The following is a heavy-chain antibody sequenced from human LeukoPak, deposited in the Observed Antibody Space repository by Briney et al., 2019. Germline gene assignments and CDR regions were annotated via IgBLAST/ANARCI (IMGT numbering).Heavy chain of an antibody. CDR3: ASGVGATTGFFDY. D-gene: IGHD1-26*01. V-gene: IGHV3-33*01. Sequence: GGSLRLSCAASGFTFSSYGMHCVRQAPGKGLEWVAVIWYDGSNKYYADSVKGRFTISRDNSKNTLYLQMNSLRAEDTAVYYCASGVGATTGFFDYWGQGTLVTVSS. CDR1: GFTFSSYG. J-gene: IGHJ4*02. CDR2: IWYDGSNK.